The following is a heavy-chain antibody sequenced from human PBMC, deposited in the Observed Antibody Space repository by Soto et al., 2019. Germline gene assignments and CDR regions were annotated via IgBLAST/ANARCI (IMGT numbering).Heavy chain of an antibody. CDR2: IYYSGST. CDR3: ARGQLPRLVDY. Sequence: SETLSLTCTVSGGSISSYYWSWIRQPPGKGLEWIGYIYYSGSTNYNPSLKSRVTISVDTSKNQFSLKLSSVTAADTAVYYCARGQLPRLVDYWGQGTLVTVSS. V-gene: IGHV4-59*08. CDR1: GGSISSYY. D-gene: IGHD6-6*01. J-gene: IGHJ4*02.